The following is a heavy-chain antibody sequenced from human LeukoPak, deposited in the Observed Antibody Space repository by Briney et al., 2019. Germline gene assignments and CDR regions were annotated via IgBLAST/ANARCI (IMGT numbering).Heavy chain of an antibody. D-gene: IGHD3-16*02. CDR1: GFTFSSYA. Sequence: GGSLRLSCAASGFTFSSYAMSGVRQAPGKGLEWVSAISGSGGSTYYADSVKGRFTISRDNSKNTLYLQMNSLRAEDTAVYYCANLDYYDYVWGSYRDAFDIWGQGTMVTVSS. V-gene: IGHV3-23*01. CDR2: ISGSGGST. CDR3: ANLDYYDYVWGSYRDAFDI. J-gene: IGHJ3*02.